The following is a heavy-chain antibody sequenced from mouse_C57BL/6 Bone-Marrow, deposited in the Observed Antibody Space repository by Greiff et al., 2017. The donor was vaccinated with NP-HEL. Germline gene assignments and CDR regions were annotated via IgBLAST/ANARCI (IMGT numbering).Heavy chain of an antibody. V-gene: IGHV1-82*01. J-gene: IGHJ4*01. CDR3: ARGRAGTGRAMDY. D-gene: IGHD3-1*01. CDR2: IYPGDGDT. Sequence: VQLQQSGPELVKPGASVKISCKASGYAFSSSWMNWVKQRPGKGLEWIGRIYPGDGDTNYNGKFKGKATLTADKSSSTAYMQLSSLTSEDSAVYFGARGRAGTGRAMDYWGQGTSVTVSS. CDR1: GYAFSSSW.